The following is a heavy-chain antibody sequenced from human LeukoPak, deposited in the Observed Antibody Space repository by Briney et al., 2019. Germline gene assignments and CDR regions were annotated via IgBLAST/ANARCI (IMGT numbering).Heavy chain of an antibody. CDR1: GYKFTNYW. D-gene: IGHD1-26*01. Sequence: GESLKISCKGSGYKFTNYWIGWVRQMPGEGLEWMGIIYPADSDTRYSPSFQGQVTISADKSISTAYLQWSSLKASDTAMYYCARHRNVGATNPDPFNIWGQGAIVTVSS. CDR3: ARHRNVGATNPDPFNI. V-gene: IGHV5-51*01. J-gene: IGHJ3*02. CDR2: IYPADSDT.